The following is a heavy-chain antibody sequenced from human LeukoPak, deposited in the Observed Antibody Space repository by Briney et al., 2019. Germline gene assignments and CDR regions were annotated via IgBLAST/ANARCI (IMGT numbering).Heavy chain of an antibody. V-gene: IGHV3-15*01. CDR3: TTGAY. J-gene: IGHJ4*02. CDR1: GFIFSSSG. Sequence: GGSLRLSCAVAGFIFSSSGMDWVRQAPGKGLKWVGRSKSKTDGETTDYAAPVKGKFTNSRDHSKNTLYLQMNSLKTEGTTVYYCTTGAYWGQGTLVTVSS. CDR2: SKSKTDGETT.